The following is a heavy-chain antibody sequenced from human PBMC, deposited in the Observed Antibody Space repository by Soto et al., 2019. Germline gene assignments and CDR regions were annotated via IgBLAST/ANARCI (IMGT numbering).Heavy chain of an antibody. V-gene: IGHV3-33*01. Sequence: GGSLRLSCAASGFTFTACGMHWVRQAPGKGLEWVAVIWYDGSNKYYADSVKGRFTISRDNSKNTLYLQMNSLRSEDTAVYYCARDGSGSGSYQLYLWGQGT. CDR1: GFTFTACG. CDR3: ARDGSGSGSYQLYL. J-gene: IGHJ5*02. CDR2: IWYDGSNK. D-gene: IGHD1-26*01.